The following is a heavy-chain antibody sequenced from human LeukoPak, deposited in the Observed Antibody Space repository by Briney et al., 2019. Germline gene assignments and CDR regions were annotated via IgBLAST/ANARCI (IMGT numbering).Heavy chain of an antibody. CDR3: ARGGSSWYLNYFDY. Sequence: GESLKISCKGSGYSFPSYWIGWVRQMPGKGLEWMGIIYPGDSDIRYSPTFQGQVTISADTSISTAYLQWSSLKASDTAMYYCARGGSSWYLNYFDYRGQGSLVTVSS. CDR1: GYSFPSYW. V-gene: IGHV5-51*01. CDR2: IYPGDSDI. J-gene: IGHJ4*02. D-gene: IGHD6-13*01.